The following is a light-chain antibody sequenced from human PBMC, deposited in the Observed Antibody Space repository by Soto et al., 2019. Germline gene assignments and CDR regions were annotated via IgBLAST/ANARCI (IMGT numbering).Light chain of an antibody. J-gene: IGKJ4*01. V-gene: IGKV2-28*01. CDR2: LGS. Sequence: DIVRTQSPLSLPVTPGEPASISCRSSQSLLHSNGYNYLVWYLQKPGQSPQLLIYLGSNRASGVPDRFSGSGSGTDFTLKISRVEAEDVGVYYCMQALQTPLTFGGGTKVEIK. CDR1: QSLLHSNGYNY. CDR3: MQALQTPLT.